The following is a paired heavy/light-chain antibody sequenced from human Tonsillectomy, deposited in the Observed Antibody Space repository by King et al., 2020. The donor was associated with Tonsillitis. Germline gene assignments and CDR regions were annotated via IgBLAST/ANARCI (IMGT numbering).Heavy chain of an antibody. Sequence: QVQLAESGGGVVQPGTSLRLSCAASGFTFSSYAIHWVRQAPGKGLEWLAIISYDGSNEYYADSVKGRFTISRDNSKNTLYLQMNSLRADDTAVYYCAREGGYTYGIYFDYWGQGTLVTVSS. J-gene: IGHJ4*02. V-gene: IGHV3-30*01. CDR2: ISYDGSNE. D-gene: IGHD5-18*01. CDR1: GFTFSSYA. CDR3: AREGGYTYGIYFDY.
Light chain of an antibody. CDR1: QSVSSS. Sequence: EIVLTQSPGTLSLSPGERGTLSCRASQSVSSSLAWYQQKPGQAPRLLIYGASSRATGIPDRFSGSGSETDFSLTIGRLEPEDSAVYYCQQYASSPLTFGGGTKVEIK. J-gene: IGKJ4*01. V-gene: IGKV3-20*01. CDR2: GAS. CDR3: QQYASSPLT.